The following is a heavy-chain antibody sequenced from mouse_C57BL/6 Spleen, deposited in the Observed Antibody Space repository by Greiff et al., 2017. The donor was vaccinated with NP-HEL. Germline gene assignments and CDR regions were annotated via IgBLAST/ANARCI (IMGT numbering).Heavy chain of an antibody. CDR2: INYDGSST. CDR1: GFTFSDYY. J-gene: IGHJ1*03. Sequence: EVKLMESEGGLVQPGSSMKLSCTASGFTFSDYYMAWVRQVPEKGLEWVANINYDGSSTYYLDSLKSRFIISRDNAKNILYLQMSSLKSEDTATYYCAREGYYYGSRYFDVWGTGTTVTVSS. V-gene: IGHV5-16*01. CDR3: AREGYYYGSRYFDV. D-gene: IGHD1-1*01.